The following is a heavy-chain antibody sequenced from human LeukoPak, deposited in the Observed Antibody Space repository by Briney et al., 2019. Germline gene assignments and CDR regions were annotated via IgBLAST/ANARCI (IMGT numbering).Heavy chain of an antibody. J-gene: IGHJ4*02. V-gene: IGHV1-2*02. CDR1: GYTFTGYY. CDR3: ARASGSDFGPGN. D-gene: IGHD1-26*01. Sequence: ASVKVSCKASGYTFTGYYMHWVRQAPGQGLECMGWINPNSGGTTYAQKFQGRVTMTRDTSISTAHMELSSLTSDDTAVYYCARASGSDFGPGNWGQGTLVTVSS. CDR2: INPNSGGT.